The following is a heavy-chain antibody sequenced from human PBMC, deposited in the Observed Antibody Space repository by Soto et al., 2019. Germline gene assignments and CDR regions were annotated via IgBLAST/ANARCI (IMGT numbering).Heavy chain of an antibody. Sequence: EVQLLESGGGLVQPGGSLRLSCAASGFAFSTYAMTWVRQAPGKGLEWVSSIFGSGGGTYYADSVKGRFTISRDDSKSTLYLQMSSLRAEDTAIYYCAKYGVLVNPYYLDYWGQGTLVTVSS. CDR2: IFGSGGGT. CDR1: GFAFSTYA. V-gene: IGHV3-23*01. D-gene: IGHD3-10*01. J-gene: IGHJ4*02. CDR3: AKYGVLVNPYYLDY.